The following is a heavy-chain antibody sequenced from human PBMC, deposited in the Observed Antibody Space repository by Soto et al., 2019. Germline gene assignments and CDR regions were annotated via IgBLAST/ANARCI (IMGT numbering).Heavy chain of an antibody. CDR2: ISRTDNSGRT. Sequence: EVQLLESGGGLVQPGGSLRLSCAASGFTFSTYGMNWVRQAPGNGLEWVSTISRTDNSGRTYSADSVQGRFTMSRDNSKNTLYLQMNILTAEDTAVYNCAKENTHCSGNNCYYFDYWGQGTLVTVSS. V-gene: IGHV3-23*01. D-gene: IGHD2-15*01. CDR3: AKENTHCSGNNCYYFDY. CDR1: GFTFSTYG. J-gene: IGHJ4*02.